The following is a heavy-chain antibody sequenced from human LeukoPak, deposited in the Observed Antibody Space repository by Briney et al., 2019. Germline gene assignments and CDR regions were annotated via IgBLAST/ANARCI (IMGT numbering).Heavy chain of an antibody. D-gene: IGHD3-3*01. CDR2: ISYDGSNK. J-gene: IGHJ3*02. CDR3: AKGAARSRWFYYDFWSGYEHDAFDI. Sequence: GGSLRLSCAASGFTFSSYGMHWVRQAPGKGPEWVAVISYDGSNKYYADSVKGRFTISRDNSKNTLYLQMNSLRAEDTAVYYCAKGAARSRWFYYDFWSGYEHDAFDIWGQGTMVTVSS. CDR1: GFTFSSYG. V-gene: IGHV3-30*18.